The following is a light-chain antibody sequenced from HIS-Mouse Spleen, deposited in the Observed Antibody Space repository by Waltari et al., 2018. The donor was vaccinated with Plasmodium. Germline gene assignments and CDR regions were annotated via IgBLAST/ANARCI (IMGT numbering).Light chain of an antibody. CDR1: QSVSSN. CDR2: GAS. J-gene: IGKJ1*01. V-gene: IGKV3-15*01. CDR3: QQYNNWPRGT. Sequence: EIVMTQPPATLSVSPGARATLSCRASQSVSSNLAWYQQKPGQAPRLLIYGASTRATGIPARFSGSGSGTEFTLTISSMQSEDFAVYYCQQYNNWPRGTFGQGTKVEIK.